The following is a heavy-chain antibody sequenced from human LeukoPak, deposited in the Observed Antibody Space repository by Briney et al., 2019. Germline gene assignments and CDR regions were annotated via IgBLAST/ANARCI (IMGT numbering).Heavy chain of an antibody. Sequence: SQTLSLTCTVSGGSISSGGYYWSWIRQHPGKGLEWIGYIYYSGSTNYNPSLKSRVTISVDTSKNQFSLKLSSVTAADTAVYYCARIPGGYLAYYFDYWGQGTLVTVSS. CDR3: ARIPGGYLAYYFDY. CDR1: GGSISSGGYY. CDR2: IYYSGST. D-gene: IGHD3-16*01. V-gene: IGHV4-31*03. J-gene: IGHJ4*02.